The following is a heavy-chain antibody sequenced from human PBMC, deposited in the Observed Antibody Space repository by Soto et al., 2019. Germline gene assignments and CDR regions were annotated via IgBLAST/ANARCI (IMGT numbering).Heavy chain of an antibody. J-gene: IGHJ6*02. Sequence: QVQLVQSGAEVKKPGASVKVSCKASGYTFTNYYMHWVRQAPRQGLEWMGIINPSGGSTSYAQKSQGRVNMTSDTSTSTVYMELSSLRSEDTAVYYCARGDGRGSSGFYYYYGMDVWGHGTTVTVSS. CDR2: INPSGGST. D-gene: IGHD6-25*01. CDR3: ARGDGRGSSGFYYYYGMDV. CDR1: GYTFTNYY. V-gene: IGHV1-46*01.